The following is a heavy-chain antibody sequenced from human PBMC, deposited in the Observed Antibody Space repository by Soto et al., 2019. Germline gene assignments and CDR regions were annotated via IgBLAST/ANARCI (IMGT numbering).Heavy chain of an antibody. D-gene: IGHD3-9*01. CDR3: ARDPRLRYFDWPRFEP. V-gene: IGHV1-3*01. Sequence: VASVKVSCKASGYTSTSYAMHWVRQAPGQRLEWMGWINAGNGNTKYSQKFQGRVTITRDTSASTAYMELSSLRSEDTAVYYCARDPRLRYFDWPRFEPWGQGTLVTVSS. CDR1: GYTSTSYA. J-gene: IGHJ5*02. CDR2: INAGNGNT.